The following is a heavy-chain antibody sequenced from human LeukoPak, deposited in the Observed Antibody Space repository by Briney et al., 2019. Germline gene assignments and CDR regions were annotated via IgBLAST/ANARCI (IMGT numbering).Heavy chain of an antibody. J-gene: IGHJ5*02. V-gene: IGHV4-39*01. Sequence: SETLSLTCTVSGGSISSSSYYWGWIRQPPGKGLEWIGSIYYSGSTYYNPSLKSRVTISVGTSKNQFSLKLSSVTAADTAVYYCASNSGSYYGPDWFDPWGQGTLVTVSS. D-gene: IGHD1-26*01. CDR3: ASNSGSYYGPDWFDP. CDR1: GGSISSSSYY. CDR2: IYYSGST.